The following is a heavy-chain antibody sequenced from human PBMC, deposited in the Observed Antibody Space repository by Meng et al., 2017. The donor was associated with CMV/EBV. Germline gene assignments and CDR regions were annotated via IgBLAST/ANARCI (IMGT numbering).Heavy chain of an antibody. CDR2: INHSGST. Sequence: QLPEWGPGLVTPSETLSLPFVVYGGSFSGYYWSWIRQPPGKGLEWIGEINHSGSTNYNPSLKSRVTISVDTSKNQFSLKLSSVTAADTAVYYCARVWDSGWDYWGQGTLGTVFS. V-gene: IGHV4-34*01. J-gene: IGHJ4*02. CDR3: ARVWDSGWDY. D-gene: IGHD3-22*01. CDR1: GGSFSGYY.